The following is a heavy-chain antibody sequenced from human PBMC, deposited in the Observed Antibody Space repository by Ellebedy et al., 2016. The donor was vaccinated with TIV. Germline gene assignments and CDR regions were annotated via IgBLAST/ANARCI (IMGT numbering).Heavy chain of an antibody. CDR1: GFTFNTYS. Sequence: PGGSLRLSCAASGFTFNTYSMNWVRQAPGKGLEWVSYISSSINTIYYADSVKGRFTISRDNVKKSLYLQVSSLRDEDTAFYYCARGRDSTSYYFDYWGQGALVTVSS. CDR3: ARGRDSTSYYFDY. CDR2: ISSSINTI. V-gene: IGHV3-48*02. D-gene: IGHD2/OR15-2a*01. J-gene: IGHJ4*02.